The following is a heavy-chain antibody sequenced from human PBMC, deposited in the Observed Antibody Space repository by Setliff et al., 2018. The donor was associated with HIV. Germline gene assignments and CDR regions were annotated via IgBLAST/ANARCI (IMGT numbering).Heavy chain of an antibody. CDR2: IWYDGTNK. CDR1: GFTFSNYG. D-gene: IGHD6-13*01. Sequence: PGGSLRLSCAASGFTFSNYGMHWVRQAPGKGLEWVALIWYDGTNKYYADSVKGRFTISRDNAKNSLYLQMNSLRVEDTAVYYCATPRGLYSSSGWGQGTLVTV. V-gene: IGHV3-33*03. J-gene: IGHJ4*02. CDR3: ATPRGLYSSSG.